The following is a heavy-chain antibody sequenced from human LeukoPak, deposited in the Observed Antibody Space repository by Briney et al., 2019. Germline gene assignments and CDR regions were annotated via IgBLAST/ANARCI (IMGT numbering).Heavy chain of an antibody. Sequence: GGSLRLSCAAASGFTFSTYWMHWVRQAPGKGLVWVSGINSDGRTTSNADSVMGRFTISRDNAKKMLYLQMNSLRAEDTAVYYCARERFKVGATGYWGQGTLVTVSS. J-gene: IGHJ4*02. CDR3: ARERFKVGATGY. V-gene: IGHV3-74*01. CDR2: INSDGRTT. CDR1: GFTFSTYW. D-gene: IGHD1-26*01.